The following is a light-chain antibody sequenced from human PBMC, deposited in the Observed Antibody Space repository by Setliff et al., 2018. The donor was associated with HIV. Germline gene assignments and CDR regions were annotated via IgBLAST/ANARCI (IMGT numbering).Light chain of an antibody. J-gene: IGLJ3*02. CDR2: EDN. V-gene: IGLV6-57*01. CDR1: SGSIAGNY. Sequence: NFMLSQPHSVSESPGKTVVISCTRSSGSIAGNYVQWYQQRPGSSPTTVIYEDNQRPSGVPDRFSGSIDSSSNSASLSISGLKTEDEADYYCQSSDRTNVWGFGGGTK. CDR3: QSSDRTNVWG.